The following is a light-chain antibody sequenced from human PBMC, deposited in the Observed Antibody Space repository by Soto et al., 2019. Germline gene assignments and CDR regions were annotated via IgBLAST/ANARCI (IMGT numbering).Light chain of an antibody. CDR1: QSVSSY. Sequence: EIVLTQSPATLSLSPGERATLSCRASQSVSSYLAWYQQKPGQAPRLLIYDASNRATGIPARFSGSGSETELCLTLLRLFARDLEIYYCQQRRDPRTFNGGAKV. CDR3: QQRRDPRT. V-gene: IGKV3-11*01. CDR2: DAS. J-gene: IGKJ4*01.